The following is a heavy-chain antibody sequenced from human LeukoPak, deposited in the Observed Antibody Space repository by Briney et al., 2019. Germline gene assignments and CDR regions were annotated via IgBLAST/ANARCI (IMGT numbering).Heavy chain of an antibody. D-gene: IGHD6-13*01. CDR1: GGSISSYY. V-gene: IGHV4-59*01. Sequence: PSETLSLTCTVSGGSISSYYWGWIRQPPGKGLEWIGYIYYSGSTNYNPSLKSRVTISVDTSKNQFSLKLSSVTAADTAVYYCARVASTPQQLVFDYWGQGTLVTVSS. CDR3: ARVASTPQQLVFDY. CDR2: IYYSGST. J-gene: IGHJ4*02.